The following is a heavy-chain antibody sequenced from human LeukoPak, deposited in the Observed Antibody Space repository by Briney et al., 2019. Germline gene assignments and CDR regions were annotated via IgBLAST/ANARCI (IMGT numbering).Heavy chain of an antibody. CDR1: GYTFTSYF. D-gene: IGHD3-22*01. CDR3: TRAYYYDSSGYYPGGDY. Sequence: ASVKVSCKASGYTFTSYFMHWVRQAPGQGLEWMVIINPNGGTTAYAEKFQGRVTMTRDTSTSTVYMELRSLRSEDTAVYYCTRAYYYDSSGYYPGGDYWGQGTLVTVSS. J-gene: IGHJ4*02. V-gene: IGHV1-46*01. CDR2: INPNGGTT.